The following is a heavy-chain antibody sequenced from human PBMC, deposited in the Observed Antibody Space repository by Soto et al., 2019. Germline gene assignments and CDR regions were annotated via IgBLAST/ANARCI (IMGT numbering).Heavy chain of an antibody. CDR1: GFTFSSYA. CDR2: ISYDGSNK. Sequence: QVQLVESGGGVVQPGRSLRLSCAASGFTFSSYAMHWVRQAPGTGLEWVAVISYDGSNKYYADSVKGRFTISRDNSKNTLYLQMNSLRAEDTAVYYCARAQTPRDAIDIWGQGTMVTVSS. V-gene: IGHV3-30-3*01. CDR3: ARAQTPRDAIDI. J-gene: IGHJ3*02. D-gene: IGHD2-15*01.